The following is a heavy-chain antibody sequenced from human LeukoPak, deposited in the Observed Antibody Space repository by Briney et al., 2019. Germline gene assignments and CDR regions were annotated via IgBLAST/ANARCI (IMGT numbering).Heavy chain of an antibody. D-gene: IGHD6-19*01. CDR2: ISAYNGNT. CDR3: ARGAGYSSGWHFDY. Sequence: ASVKVSCKASGYTFTNYGITWVRQAPGQGLEWMGWISAYNGNTNYAQKLQGRVTMTTDTSTSTAYMELSRLRSDDTAVYYCARGAGYSSGWHFDYWGQGTLVTVSS. J-gene: IGHJ4*02. CDR1: GYTFTNYG. V-gene: IGHV1-18*01.